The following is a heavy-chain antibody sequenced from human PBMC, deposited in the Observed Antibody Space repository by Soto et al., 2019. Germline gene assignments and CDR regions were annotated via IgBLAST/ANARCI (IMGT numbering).Heavy chain of an antibody. J-gene: IGHJ4*02. CDR3: ARDITYYYDSRAEGGFDY. CDR2: ISYDGSNK. CDR1: GFTFSSYA. D-gene: IGHD3-22*01. V-gene: IGHV3-30-3*01. Sequence: GSLRLSCAASGFTFSSYAMHWVRQAPGKGLEWVAVISYDGSNKYYADSVKGRFTISRDNSKNTLYLQMNSLRAEDTAVYYCARDITYYYDSRAEGGFDYWGQGTLVTVSS.